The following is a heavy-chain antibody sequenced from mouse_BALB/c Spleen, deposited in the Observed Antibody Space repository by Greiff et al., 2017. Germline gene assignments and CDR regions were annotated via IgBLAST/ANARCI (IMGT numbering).Heavy chain of an antibody. CDR3: ARSVTVDWYFDV. CDR1: GYTFTSYW. J-gene: IGHJ1*01. Sequence: VQLQQSGAELAKPGASVKMSCKASGYTFTSYWMHWVKQRPGQGLEWIGYINPSTGYTEYNQKFKDKATLTADKSSSTAYMQLSSLTSEDSAVYYCARSVTVDWYFDVWGAGTTVTVSS. D-gene: IGHD1-1*01. CDR2: INPSTGYT. V-gene: IGHV1-7*01.